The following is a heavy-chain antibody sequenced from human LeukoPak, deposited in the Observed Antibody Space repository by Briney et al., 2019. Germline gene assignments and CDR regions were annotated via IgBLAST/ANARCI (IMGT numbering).Heavy chain of an antibody. Sequence: GGSLRLSCAASGFTFSSYEMNWVRQAPGKGLEWLSHISTSGSTKYYANSVKGRFTISRDNAKNSLDLQMNSLRVEDTGIYYCVKVAKYYYGSETYYFFEHWGQGTPVTASS. CDR2: ISTSGSTK. CDR1: GFTFSSYE. V-gene: IGHV3-48*03. J-gene: IGHJ4*02. D-gene: IGHD3-10*01. CDR3: VKVAKYYYGSETYYFFEH.